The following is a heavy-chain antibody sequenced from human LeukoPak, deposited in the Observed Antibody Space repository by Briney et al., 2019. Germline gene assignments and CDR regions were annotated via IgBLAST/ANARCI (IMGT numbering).Heavy chain of an antibody. V-gene: IGHV4-34*01. J-gene: IGHJ4*02. CDR1: GGSFSGYY. CDR2: INHSGST. D-gene: IGHD6-19*01. Sequence: SETLSLTCAVYGGSFSGYYWSWIRQPPGKGPEWIGEINHSGSTNYNPSLKSRVTISVDTSKNQFSLKLSSVTAADTAVYYCARGSFAGIAVAGTFDYWGQGTLVTVSS. CDR3: ARGSFAGIAVAGTFDY.